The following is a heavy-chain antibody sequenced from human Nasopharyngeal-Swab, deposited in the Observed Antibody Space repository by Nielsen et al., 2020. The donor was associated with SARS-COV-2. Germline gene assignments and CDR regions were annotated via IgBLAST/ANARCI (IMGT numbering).Heavy chain of an antibody. J-gene: IGHJ4*02. CDR2: IKQDGSKK. CDR3: ATHNDYRFEN. Sequence: GASLKIPCAASGFTFSNYWMTWVRQAPGKGLEWVANIKQDGSKKNYVDSVKGRFTISSDDAMNSLYLQMNSLRAEDTAVYYCATHNDYRFENWGQGTLVSVSS. V-gene: IGHV3-7*05. D-gene: IGHD4-11*01. CDR1: GFTFSNYW.